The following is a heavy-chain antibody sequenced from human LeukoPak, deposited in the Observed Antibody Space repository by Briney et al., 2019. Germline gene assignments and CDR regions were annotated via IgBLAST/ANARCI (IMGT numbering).Heavy chain of an antibody. CDR1: GFTFSSYS. J-gene: IGHJ6*02. D-gene: IGHD1-26*01. CDR2: ISSSSSYI. CDR3: ARAWEDRNYYGMDV. V-gene: IGHV3-21*01. Sequence: PGRSLRLSCAASGFTFSSYSMNWVRQAPGKGLEWVSSISSSSSYIYYADSVKGRFTISRDNAKNSLYLQMNSLRAEDTAVYYCARAWEDRNYYGMDVWGQGTTVTVSS.